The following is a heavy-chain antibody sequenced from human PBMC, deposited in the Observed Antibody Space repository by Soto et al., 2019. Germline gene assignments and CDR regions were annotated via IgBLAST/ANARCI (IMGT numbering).Heavy chain of an antibody. D-gene: IGHD3-3*01. CDR1: GGSISSSSYY. Sequence: PSETLSLTCTVSGGSISSSSYYWGWIRQPPGKGLEWVGSIYYSGSTYYNPSLKSRVTISVDTSKNQFSLKLSSVTAADTAVYYCAAYYDFWSGYPMDVWDQGTTVTVSS. CDR2: IYYSGST. CDR3: AAYYDFWSGYPMDV. V-gene: IGHV4-39*01. J-gene: IGHJ6*02.